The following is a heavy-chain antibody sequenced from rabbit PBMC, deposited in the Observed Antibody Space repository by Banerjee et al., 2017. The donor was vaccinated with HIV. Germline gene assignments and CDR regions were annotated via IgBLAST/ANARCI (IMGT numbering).Heavy chain of an antibody. CDR1: GFDFSSYG. D-gene: IGHD1-1*01. V-gene: IGHV1S39*01. Sequence: QEQLVESGGGLVQPGGSLKLSCKASGFDFSSYGVSWVRQAPGKGLEWIGYIDPVFRSTYYASWAKGRFTISKTSSTTVTLQMTSLTAADTATYFCVRSTSGYDIGDLWGQGTLVTVS. CDR2: IDPVFRST. CDR3: VRSTSGYDIGDL. J-gene: IGHJ3*01.